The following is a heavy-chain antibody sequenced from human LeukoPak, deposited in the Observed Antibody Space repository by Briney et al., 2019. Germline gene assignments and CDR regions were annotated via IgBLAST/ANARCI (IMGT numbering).Heavy chain of an antibody. V-gene: IGHV3-74*01. CDR3: AQSGGTDV. CDR1: GFTFSRFS. Sequence: GGSLRLSCTASGFTFSRFSMHWVRQVPGKGLVWVSRISADGSSTNYADSVKGRFTISRDNSKNMLSLQMSSLRAEDTAVYYCAQSGGTDVWGQGTTVTVSS. CDR2: ISADGSST. J-gene: IGHJ6*02.